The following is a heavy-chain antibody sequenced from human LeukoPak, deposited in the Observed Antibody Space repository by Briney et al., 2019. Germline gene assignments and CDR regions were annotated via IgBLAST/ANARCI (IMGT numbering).Heavy chain of an antibody. CDR2: FGPEDGGT. V-gene: IGHV1-24*01. J-gene: IGHJ4*02. CDR3: ATVHSGWTRFDY. Sequence: ASVKVSCKVSGYTLTELSMHWVRQAPGKGLEWMGGFGPEDGGTIYAQKFQGRVTMTEDTSTDTAYMELSSLRSEDTAVYYCATVHSGWTRFDYWGQGTLVTVSS. CDR1: GYTLTELS. D-gene: IGHD6-19*01.